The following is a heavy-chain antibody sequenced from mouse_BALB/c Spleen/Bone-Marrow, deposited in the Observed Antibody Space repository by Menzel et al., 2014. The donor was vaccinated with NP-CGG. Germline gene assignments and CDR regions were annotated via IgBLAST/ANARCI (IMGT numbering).Heavy chain of an antibody. D-gene: IGHD1-1*01. Sequence: QVQLQQSGAELVRPGASVKLSCRASGYTFTSYWINWVKQRPGQGLEWIGNIYPSDSYTNYNQRFKDKATLTVDKSSSTVYMQLSSPTSEDSAVYYCTRYGNSHYYAMDYWDQGTSVTVSS. J-gene: IGHJ4*01. CDR1: GYTFTSYW. V-gene: IGHV1-69*02. CDR3: TRYGNSHYYAMDY. CDR2: IYPSDSYT.